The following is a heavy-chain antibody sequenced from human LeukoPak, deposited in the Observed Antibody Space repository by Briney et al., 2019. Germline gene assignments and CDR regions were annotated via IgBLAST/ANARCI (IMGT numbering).Heavy chain of an antibody. D-gene: IGHD3-22*01. CDR3: ARPQSSSGYYWPFDD. CDR2: VSPSSGT. V-gene: IGHV3-23*01. CDR1: GFTFSSYA. J-gene: IGHJ4*02. Sequence: GGSLRLSCAASGFTFSSYAMRWVRQAPGKGLEWVSAVSPSSGTFYADSVKGRFTISRDNSKNTLYLQMNSLRAEDTAVYYCARPQSSSGYYWPFDDWGQGTLVTVSS.